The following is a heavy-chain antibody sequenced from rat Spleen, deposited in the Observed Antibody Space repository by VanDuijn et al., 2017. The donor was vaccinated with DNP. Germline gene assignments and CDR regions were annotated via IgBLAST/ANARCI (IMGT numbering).Heavy chain of an antibody. D-gene: IGHD4-3*01. CDR1: GFTFSDYN. J-gene: IGHJ2*01. CDR2: ISYDGGSS. V-gene: IGHV5-22*01. Sequence: EVQLVESGGGLVQPGRSLKLSCLASGFTFSDYNMAWVRQAPTKGLEWVAYISYDGGSSYYGDSVKGRFTISRDNAKSTLYLQMNSLRSEDMATYYCVRWYNSGYYFDYWGQGVMVTVSS. CDR3: VRWYNSGYYFDY.